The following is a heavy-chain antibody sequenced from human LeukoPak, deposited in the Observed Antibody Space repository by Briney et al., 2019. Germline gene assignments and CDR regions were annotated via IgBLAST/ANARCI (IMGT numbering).Heavy chain of an antibody. CDR1: GGSINKYY. J-gene: IGHJ4*02. CDR2: IHYSGTT. V-gene: IGHV4-59*01. Sequence: PSETLSLTCSVSGGSINKYYWSWIRQPPGKGLGWIGYIHYSGTTNYNPSLKSRVTISVGTSKSQLSLNLISVTAADAAVYYCAGGGQWLSFDQWGQGTLVTVSS. CDR3: AGGGQWLSFDQ. D-gene: IGHD6-19*01.